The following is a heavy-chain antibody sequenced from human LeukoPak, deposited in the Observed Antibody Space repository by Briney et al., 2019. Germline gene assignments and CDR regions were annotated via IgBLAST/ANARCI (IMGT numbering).Heavy chain of an antibody. CDR3: ARLRPGYSSGWCDY. CDR1: GGSFSGYY. Sequence: SETLSLTCAVYGGSFSGYYWSWIRQPPGKGLEWIGEINHSGSTNYNPTLESRVTISVDTSKNQFSLKLSSVTAADTAVYYCARLRPGYSSGWCDYWGQGTLVTVSS. J-gene: IGHJ4*02. D-gene: IGHD6-19*01. CDR2: INHSGST. V-gene: IGHV4-34*01.